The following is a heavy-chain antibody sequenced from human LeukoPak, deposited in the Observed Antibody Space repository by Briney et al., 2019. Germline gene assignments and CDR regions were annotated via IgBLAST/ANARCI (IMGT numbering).Heavy chain of an antibody. D-gene: IGHD3-9*01. CDR2: IKQDGSEK. Sequence: GGSLRLSCAASGFTFSSYWMSWVRQAPGKGLEWVANIKQDGSEKYYVDSVKGRCTISRDNAKSSLYLQMNSLRAEDTAVYYCAREILTGYPVDYWGQGTLVTVSS. J-gene: IGHJ4*02. V-gene: IGHV3-7*01. CDR3: AREILTGYPVDY. CDR1: GFTFSSYW.